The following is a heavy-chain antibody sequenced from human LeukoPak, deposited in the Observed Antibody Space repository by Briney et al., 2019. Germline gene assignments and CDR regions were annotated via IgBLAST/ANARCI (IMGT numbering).Heavy chain of an antibody. Sequence: SESLSLTCTVSGGSISSSSYFWGWIRQPPGKGLEWIGSIYYSGSTYYNPSLKSRVTISVNTSKNQFSLKLSSVTAADTAVYYCARQIAVAALFQDYWGQGTLVTVS. CDR3: ARQIAVAALFQDY. D-gene: IGHD6-19*01. J-gene: IGHJ4*02. CDR2: IYYSGST. CDR1: GGSISSSSYF. V-gene: IGHV4-39*01.